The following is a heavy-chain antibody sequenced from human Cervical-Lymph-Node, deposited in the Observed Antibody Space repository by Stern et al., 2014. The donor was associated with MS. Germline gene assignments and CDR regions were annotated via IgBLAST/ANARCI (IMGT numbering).Heavy chain of an antibody. V-gene: IGHV4-59*01. CDR2: IYYTGTT. D-gene: IGHD2-2*03. CDR1: GASISSYY. J-gene: IGHJ4*02. CDR3: ARKSLSMDHYFDS. Sequence: QVQLVESGPGLVKPSETLSLTCTVSGASISSYYWNWLRQPPGKGLEWIGYIYYTGTTNYNPSLKGRVAISLDTSKNQFSLILRSVSAADTAVYYCARKSLSMDHYFDSWGQGTLVTVSS.